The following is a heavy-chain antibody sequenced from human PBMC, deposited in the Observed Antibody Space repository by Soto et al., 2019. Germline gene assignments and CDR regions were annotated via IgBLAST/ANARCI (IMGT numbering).Heavy chain of an antibody. Sequence: PSDTLSLTCAVYGGSFSGYYWSRIREPPGNGLEWIGEINHSGSTNYNPSLKSRVTISVDTSKNQFSLKLSSVTAADTAVYYCARARKEAVRGVNDRYYYYGMDVWGQGTTVT. CDR3: ARARKEAVRGVNDRYYYYGMDV. D-gene: IGHD3-10*01. CDR1: GGSFSGYY. V-gene: IGHV4-34*01. J-gene: IGHJ6*02. CDR2: INHSGST.